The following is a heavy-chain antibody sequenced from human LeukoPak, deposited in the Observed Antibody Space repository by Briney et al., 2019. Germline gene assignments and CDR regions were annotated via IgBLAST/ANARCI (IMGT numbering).Heavy chain of an antibody. CDR1: GFTFDDYA. D-gene: IGHD7-27*01. CDR2: ISWNSGSI. Sequence: GGSLRLSCAASGFTFDDYAMHWVRQAPGKGLEWVSGISWNSGSIGYADSVKGRFTISRDNAKNSLYLQMNSLRAEDMALYYCAKARRSGLAFDYWGQGTLVTVSS. CDR3: AKARRSGLAFDY. V-gene: IGHV3-9*03. J-gene: IGHJ4*02.